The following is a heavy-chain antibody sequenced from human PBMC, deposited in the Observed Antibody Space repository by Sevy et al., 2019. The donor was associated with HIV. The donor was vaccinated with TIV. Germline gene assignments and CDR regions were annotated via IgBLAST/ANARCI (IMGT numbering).Heavy chain of an antibody. V-gene: IGHV3-21*01. CDR1: GFTFSSYS. Sequence: GGSLRLSCAASGFTFSSYSMNWVRQAPGKGLEWVSSISGSSNHIYYADSVKGRFTVSRDNAKNSLYLKMSSLRAEDTATFYCARGVHDYGDSDADDFDIWGQGTMVTVSS. CDR2: ISGSSNHI. CDR3: ARGVHDYGDSDADDFDI. J-gene: IGHJ3*02. D-gene: IGHD4-17*01.